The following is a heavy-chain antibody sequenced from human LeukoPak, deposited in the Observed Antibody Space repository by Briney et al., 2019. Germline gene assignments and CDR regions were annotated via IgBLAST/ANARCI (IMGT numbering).Heavy chain of an antibody. V-gene: IGHV4-34*01. J-gene: IGHJ4*02. CDR3: ARVPWQQLDELDY. D-gene: IGHD6-13*01. CDR2: INHSGST. Sequence: PSETLSLTCAVYGGSFSGYYWSWIRQPPGKGLEWIGEINHSGSTNYNPSLKSRVTISVDTSRNQFSLKLSSVTAADTAVYYCARVPWQQLDELDYWGQGTLVTVSS. CDR1: GGSFSGYY.